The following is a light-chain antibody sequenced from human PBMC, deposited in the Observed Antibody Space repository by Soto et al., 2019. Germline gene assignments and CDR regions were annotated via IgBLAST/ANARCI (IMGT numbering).Light chain of an antibody. CDR3: PAWDDSLNGHV. Sequence: QSVRTQPHSASGTPGQRVTISCSGSSSKIGTSSVHWFQQLPGTAPKLLISTTNQRPSGVPERFSGSKSGTSASLAISGLQSEDEADYYCPAWDDSLNGHVFGTGTRSPS. V-gene: IGLV1-44*01. CDR2: TTN. CDR1: SSKIGTSS. J-gene: IGLJ1*01.